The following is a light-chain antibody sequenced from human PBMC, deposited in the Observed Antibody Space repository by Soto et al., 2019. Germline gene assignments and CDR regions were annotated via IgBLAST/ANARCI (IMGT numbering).Light chain of an antibody. CDR1: QGISSY. Sequence: IQMTQSPSSLSASVGDRVTITCRASQGISSYLAWYQLKPGKAPKLLIYAASTLQSGVPSRFSGSGSGTEFTLTISSLQPEDFATYYCQQLNSYPPLFGPGTKVDIK. V-gene: IGKV1-9*01. CDR3: QQLNSYPPL. J-gene: IGKJ3*01. CDR2: AAS.